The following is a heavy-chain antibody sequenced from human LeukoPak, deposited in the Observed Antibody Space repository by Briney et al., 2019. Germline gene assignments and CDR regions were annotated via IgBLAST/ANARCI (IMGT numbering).Heavy chain of an antibody. V-gene: IGHV1-2*02. Sequence: GASVKVSCKASGYTFTGYYMHWVRQAPGQGLEWMGWINPNSGGTNYAQKFQGRVTMTRDTSISTGYMELSRLRSDDTAVYYCADVSFRFSLWGNSSGAFDIWGQGTMFTVSS. CDR2: INPNSGGT. CDR1: GYTFTGYY. CDR3: ADVSFRFSLWGNSSGAFDI. J-gene: IGHJ3*02. D-gene: IGHD3-16*01.